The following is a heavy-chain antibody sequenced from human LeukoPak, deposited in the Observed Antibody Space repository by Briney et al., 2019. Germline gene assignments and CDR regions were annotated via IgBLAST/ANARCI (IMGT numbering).Heavy chain of an antibody. CDR1: GGSFSGYY. J-gene: IGHJ4*02. V-gene: IGHV4-34*01. CDR3: ARHAVRGVIIPYHYFDY. Sequence: SETLSLTCAVYGGSFSGYYWSWIRQPPGKGLEWIGEINHSGRTKYNPSLKSRVTISVDTSKNQFSLKLSSVTAADTAVYYCARHAVRGVIIPYHYFDYWGQGTLVTVSS. D-gene: IGHD3-10*01. CDR2: INHSGRT.